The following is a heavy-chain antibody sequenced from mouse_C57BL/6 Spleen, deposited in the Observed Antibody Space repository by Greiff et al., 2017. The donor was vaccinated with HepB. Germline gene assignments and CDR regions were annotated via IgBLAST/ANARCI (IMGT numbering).Heavy chain of an antibody. Sequence: QVQLQQSGPELVKPGASVKISCKASGYAFSSSWMNWVKQRPGKGLEWIGRIYPGDGDTNYNGKFKGKATLTADKSSSTAYMQLSSLTSEDSAVYFCASIYYYGGSYYFDYWGQGTTLTVSS. CDR2: IYPGDGDT. J-gene: IGHJ2*01. V-gene: IGHV1-82*01. CDR3: ASIYYYGGSYYFDY. D-gene: IGHD1-1*01. CDR1: GYAFSSSW.